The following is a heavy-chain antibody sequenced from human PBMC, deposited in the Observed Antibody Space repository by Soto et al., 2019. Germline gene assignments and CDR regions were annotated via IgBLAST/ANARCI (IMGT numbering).Heavy chain of an antibody. J-gene: IGHJ6*02. CDR1: GYTFTGYY. D-gene: IGHD4-17*01. CDR3: ASSLTHYGDYPGDYYYGMDV. V-gene: IGHV1-2*04. CDR2: INPNSGGT. Sequence: RASVKVSCKASGYTFTGYYMHWVRQAPGQGLEWMGWINPNSGGTNYAQKFQGWVTMTRDTSISTAYMELSRLRSDDTAVYYCASSLTHYGDYPGDYYYGMDVWGQGTTVTVSS.